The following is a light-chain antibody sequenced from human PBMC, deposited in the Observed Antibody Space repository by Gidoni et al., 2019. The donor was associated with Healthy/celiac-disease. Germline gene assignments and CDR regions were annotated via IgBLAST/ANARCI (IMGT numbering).Light chain of an antibody. CDR1: QGISSY. CDR2: AAS. J-gene: IGKJ4*01. CDR3: QQYYSYPVT. Sequence: AIRMTQSPSSFSASTGDRVTITCRASQGISSYLAWYQQKPGKAPKLLISAASTLQSGVPSRFSGSGSGTDFTLTISCLQSEDFATYYCQQYYSYPVTFGGGTKVEIK. V-gene: IGKV1-8*01.